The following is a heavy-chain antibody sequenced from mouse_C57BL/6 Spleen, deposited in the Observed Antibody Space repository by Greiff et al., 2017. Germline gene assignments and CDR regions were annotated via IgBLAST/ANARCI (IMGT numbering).Heavy chain of an antibody. V-gene: IGHV1-61*01. CDR3: ARCFYGNYWYFDV. D-gene: IGHD2-1*01. CDR1: GYTFTSYW. CDR2: IYPSDSET. Sequence: VQLQQPGAELVRPGSSVKLSCKASGYTFTSYWMDWVKQRPGQGLEWIGNIYPSDSETHYNQKFKEKATLTVDKSSSTAYMQLSSLTSEDSAVYFCARCFYGNYWYFDVWGTGTTVTVSS. J-gene: IGHJ1*03.